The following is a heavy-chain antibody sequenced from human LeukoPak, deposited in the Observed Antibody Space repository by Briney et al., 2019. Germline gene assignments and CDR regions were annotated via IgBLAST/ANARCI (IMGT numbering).Heavy chain of an antibody. Sequence: GGSLRLSCAVSGLTFNNYAMSWVRQAPGKGLEWVSGISGRGASKYYADSVKGRFTISRDNSKNTLYLQMNSLRAEDTAVYYCAKSVHGMVDYWGQGTLVTVSS. CDR3: AKSVHGMVDY. V-gene: IGHV3-23*01. J-gene: IGHJ4*02. D-gene: IGHD3-10*02. CDR2: ISGRGASK. CDR1: GLTFNNYA.